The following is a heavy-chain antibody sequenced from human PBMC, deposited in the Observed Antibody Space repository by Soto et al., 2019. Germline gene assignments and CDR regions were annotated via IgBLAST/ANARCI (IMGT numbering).Heavy chain of an antibody. CDR2: INGRSNYK. CDR3: VREDGVVGVSSAFDS. CDR1: GFTLTAYT. Sequence: EVQLVESGGGLVAPGGSLRLSCVASGFTLTAYTMNWVRQAPGTGLEWVSSINGRSNYKYYSDSVKGRFTISRDNTQNSLFLEMGRLGPEDTATYYCVREDGVVGVSSAFDSWGQGTLVTVSS. J-gene: IGHJ4*02. D-gene: IGHD1-26*01. V-gene: IGHV3-21*02.